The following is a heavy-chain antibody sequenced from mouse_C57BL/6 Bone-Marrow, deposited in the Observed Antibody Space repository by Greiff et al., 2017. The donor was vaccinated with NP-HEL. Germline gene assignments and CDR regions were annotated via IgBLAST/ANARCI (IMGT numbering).Heavy chain of an antibody. CDR1: VFSLSTSGMG. D-gene: IGHD1-1*01. CDR3: ARRATTVVAPYAMDY. Sequence: QVQLQQSGPGILQSSQTLSLTCSFSVFSLSTSGMGVSWIRQPSGKGLEWLAHIYWDDDKRYNPSLKSRLTISKDTSRNQVFLKITSVDTADTATYYCARRATTVVAPYAMDYWGQGTSVTVSS. V-gene: IGHV8-12*01. J-gene: IGHJ4*01. CDR2: IYWDDDK.